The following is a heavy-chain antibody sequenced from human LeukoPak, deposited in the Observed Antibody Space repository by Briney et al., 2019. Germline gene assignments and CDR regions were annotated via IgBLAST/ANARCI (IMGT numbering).Heavy chain of an antibody. D-gene: IGHD6-19*01. CDR1: GFTFSSYA. J-gene: IGHJ4*02. CDR2: IFGSGGSA. Sequence: PGGSLRLSCTASGFTFSSYAMYWVRQAPGKGLEWVSGIFGSGGSAHYADSVKGRFTISRDNSQNTVYLQMNSLRAKDTAVYYCGKTTTGYSSGRNPAWPVDYWGQGTLVTVSS. CDR3: GKTTTGYSSGRNPAWPVDY. V-gene: IGHV3-23*01.